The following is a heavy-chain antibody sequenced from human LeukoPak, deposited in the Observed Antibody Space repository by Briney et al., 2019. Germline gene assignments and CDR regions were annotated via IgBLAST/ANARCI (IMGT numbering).Heavy chain of an antibody. V-gene: IGHV1-2*02. J-gene: IGHJ5*02. CDR1: GYTFTGYY. CDR3: ARDLTRLTIFGVVGEGPKANDP. CDR2: INPNSGGT. Sequence: ASVKVSCKASGYTFTGYYMHWVRQPPGQGLEWMGWINPNSGGTNYAQKFQGRVTMTRDTSISTAYMELSRLRSDDTAVYYCARDLTRLTIFGVVGEGPKANDPWGQGTLVTVSS. D-gene: IGHD3-3*01.